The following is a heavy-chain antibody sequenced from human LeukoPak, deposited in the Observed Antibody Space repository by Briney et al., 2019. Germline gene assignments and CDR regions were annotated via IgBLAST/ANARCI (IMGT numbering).Heavy chain of an antibody. CDR2: FDPEDGET. V-gene: IGHV1-24*01. J-gene: IGHJ4*02. D-gene: IGHD3-3*01. Sequence: ASVKVSCKVSGYTLTELSMHWVRQAPGKGLEWMGGFDPEDGETICAQKFQGRVTMTEDTSTDTAYMELSSLRSEDTAVYYCANGRFLEWYFDYWGQGTLVTVSS. CDR1: GYTLTELS. CDR3: ANGRFLEWYFDY.